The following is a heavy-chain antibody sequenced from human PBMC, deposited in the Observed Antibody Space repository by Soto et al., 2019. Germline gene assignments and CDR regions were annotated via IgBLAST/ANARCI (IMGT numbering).Heavy chain of an antibody. V-gene: IGHV1-69*13. Sequence: SVKVSCKASGGTFSSYAISWVRQAPGQGLEWMGGIIPIFGTSNYAQKNQSRVTITADESTSTAYMELSSLRSEDTAVYFCARLTYYYDSSGPYFDYWGQGTLVTVS. CDR2: IIPIFGTS. J-gene: IGHJ4*02. CDR1: GGTFSSYA. D-gene: IGHD3-22*01. CDR3: ARLTYYYDSSGPYFDY.